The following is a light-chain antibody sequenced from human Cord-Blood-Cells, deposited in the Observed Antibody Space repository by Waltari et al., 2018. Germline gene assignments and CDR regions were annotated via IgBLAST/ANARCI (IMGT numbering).Light chain of an antibody. CDR3: SSYTSSSTLVV. CDR1: SSDVGGYNH. Sequence: QSALTQPASVSGSPGPSIPIPCTGTSSDVGGYNHVSCYQQHPGKAPNLMIYDVSNRPSGVSNRFSGSKSGNTASLTISGLQAEDEADYYCSSYTSSSTLVVFGGGTKLTVL. CDR2: DVS. J-gene: IGLJ2*01. V-gene: IGLV2-14*01.